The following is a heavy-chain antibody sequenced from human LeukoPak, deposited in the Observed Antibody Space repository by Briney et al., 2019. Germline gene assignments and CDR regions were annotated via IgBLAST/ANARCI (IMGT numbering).Heavy chain of an antibody. Sequence: GGSLRLSCAASGFTFSSYTINWVRQAPGKGLEWVSSISTSSSYIYYADSVKGRFTISRDNSKNTLYLQMNSLRAEDTAVYYCAKDSYYDSSGYYYYYYYYMDVWGKGTTVTISS. CDR3: AKDSYYDSSGYYYYYYYYMDV. D-gene: IGHD3-22*01. V-gene: IGHV3-21*01. CDR1: GFTFSSYT. CDR2: ISTSSSYI. J-gene: IGHJ6*03.